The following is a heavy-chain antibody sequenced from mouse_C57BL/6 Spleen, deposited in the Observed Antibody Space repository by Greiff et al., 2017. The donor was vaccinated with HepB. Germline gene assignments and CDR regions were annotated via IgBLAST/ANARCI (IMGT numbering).Heavy chain of an antibody. CDR2: INTSNGGT. CDR1: GYTFTSYW. V-gene: IGHV1-53*01. CDR3: AREWGLLWYFDV. D-gene: IGHD1-3*01. Sequence: VQLVESGTELVKPGASVKLSCKASGYTFTSYWMHWVKQRPGQGLEWIGNINTSNGGTNYNEKFKSKATLTVDKSSSTAYMQLSSLTSEDSAVYYGAREWGLLWYFDVWGTGTTVTVSS. J-gene: IGHJ1*03.